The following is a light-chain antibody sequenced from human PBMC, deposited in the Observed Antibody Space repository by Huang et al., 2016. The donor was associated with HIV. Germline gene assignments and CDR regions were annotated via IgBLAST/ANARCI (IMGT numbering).Light chain of an antibody. CDR3: QQSFSSQWT. CDR1: QNINRY. J-gene: IGKJ1*01. V-gene: IGKV1-39*01. CDR2: GAS. Sequence: DIQMTQSPSSLSAAVGDRVTITCRASQNINRYLNWYQQKPGKAPKLLIYGASNLESGVPSRFSGSGSGTHFTLTISSLQPGDFATYSCQQSFSSQWTFGQGTKVEV.